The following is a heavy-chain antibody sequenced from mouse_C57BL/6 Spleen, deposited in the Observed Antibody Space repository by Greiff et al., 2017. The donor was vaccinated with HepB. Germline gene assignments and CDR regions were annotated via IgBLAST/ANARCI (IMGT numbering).Heavy chain of an antibody. V-gene: IGHV1-26*01. CDR2: INPNNGGT. D-gene: IGHD1-1*01. Sequence: EVQLQQSGPELVKPGASVKISCKASGYTFTDYYMNWVKQSHGKSLEWIGDINPNNGGTSYNQKFRGKATLTVDKSSSTAYMELRSLTSEDSAVYYFASTTTLVATGYFDVWGTGTTVTVSS. CDR3: ASTTTLVATGYFDV. J-gene: IGHJ1*03. CDR1: GYTFTDYY.